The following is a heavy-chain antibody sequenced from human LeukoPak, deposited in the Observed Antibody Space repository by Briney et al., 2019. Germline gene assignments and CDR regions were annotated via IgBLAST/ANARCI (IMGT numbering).Heavy chain of an antibody. V-gene: IGHV5-51*01. CDR3: ARHPRCSSTSCYKPVGPPFDY. Sequence: GESLKISCKGSGYSFTSYWIGWVRQMPGKGLEWMGIIYPGDSDTRCSPSFQGQVTISADKSISTAYLQWSSLKASDTAMYYCARHPRCSSTSCYKPVGPPFDYWGQGTLVTVSS. D-gene: IGHD2-2*02. CDR2: IYPGDSDT. J-gene: IGHJ4*02. CDR1: GYSFTSYW.